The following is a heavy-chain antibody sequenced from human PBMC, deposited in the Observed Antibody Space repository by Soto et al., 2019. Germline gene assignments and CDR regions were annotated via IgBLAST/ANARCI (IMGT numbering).Heavy chain of an antibody. Sequence: GFPRLSCAASGFTLSNAWMSWVRQAPGKGLEWVGRIKSKTDGGTTDYGAPVKGRFTISRDDSKTTTYLQMNSMKTDDTAVYYCTTGVGSDGYNQEERHEVYYYHGMHHCRQETTVTV. CDR3: TTGVGSDGYNQEERHEVYYYHGMHH. CDR1: GFTLSNAW. J-gene: IGHJ6*01. D-gene: IGHD2-21*01. CDR2: IKSKTDGGTT. V-gene: IGHV3-15*01.